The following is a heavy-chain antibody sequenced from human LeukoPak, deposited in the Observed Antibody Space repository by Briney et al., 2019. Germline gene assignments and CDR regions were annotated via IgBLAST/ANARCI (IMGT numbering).Heavy chain of an antibody. CDR3: AKDRGDIVVVPAATQFDY. CDR2: ISGSGGST. Sequence: PGGSLRLSCAASGFTFSNYAMTWVRQAPGKGLEWVSAISGSGGSTYYADSVKGRFTISRDNSKNTLYLQMNSLRAEDTAVYYCAKDRGDIVVVPAATQFDYWGQGTLVTVSS. CDR1: GFTFSNYA. D-gene: IGHD2-2*01. J-gene: IGHJ4*02. V-gene: IGHV3-23*01.